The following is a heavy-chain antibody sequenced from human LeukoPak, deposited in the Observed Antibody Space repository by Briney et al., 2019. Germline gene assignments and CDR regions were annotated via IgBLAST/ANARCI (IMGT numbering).Heavy chain of an antibody. CDR2: IKEDGADK. CDR3: ARSLSGYAYYFDS. D-gene: IGHD3-22*01. J-gene: IGHJ4*02. Sequence: PGGSLRLSCAASRFTFSSYWMSWVRQAPGKGLEWVANIKEDGADKYYVDSVKGRFTISRDNAKSSLYLQMNSLRADDTAVYYCARSLSGYAYYFDSWGQGTLVTVSS. V-gene: IGHV3-7*01. CDR1: RFTFSSYW.